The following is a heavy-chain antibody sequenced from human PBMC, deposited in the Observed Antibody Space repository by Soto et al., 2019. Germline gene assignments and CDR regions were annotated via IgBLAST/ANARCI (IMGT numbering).Heavy chain of an antibody. J-gene: IGHJ4*02. CDR2: INQDGSEK. Sequence: RLSCAASGFTFSSYWMSWVRQAPGKGLEWVANINQDGSEKYYVDSVKGRFTISRDNAKNSLYLQINSLRAEDTAVYYCARESAVGAIDYWGQGTLVTVS. CDR3: ARESAVGAIDY. CDR1: GFTFSSYW. D-gene: IGHD1-26*01. V-gene: IGHV3-7*01.